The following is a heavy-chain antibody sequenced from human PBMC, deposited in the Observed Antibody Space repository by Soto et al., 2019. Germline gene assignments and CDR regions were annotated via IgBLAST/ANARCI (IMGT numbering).Heavy chain of an antibody. CDR1: GGSISSSNW. Sequence: PSETLSLTCAVSGGSISSSNWWSWVRQPPGKGLEWIGEIYHSGSTNYNPSLKSRVTISVDKSKNQFSLKLSSVTAADTAVYYWARERVYGSGSYYNGYWGQGTLVTVSS. V-gene: IGHV4-4*02. CDR2: IYHSGST. D-gene: IGHD3-10*01. J-gene: IGHJ4*02. CDR3: ARERVYGSGSYYNGY.